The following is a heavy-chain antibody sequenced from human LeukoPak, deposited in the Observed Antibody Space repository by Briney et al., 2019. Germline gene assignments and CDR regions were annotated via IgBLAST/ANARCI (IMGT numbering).Heavy chain of an antibody. D-gene: IGHD6-6*01. CDR3: ATQTDMYSSSTFDY. J-gene: IGHJ4*02. V-gene: IGHV3-21*01. CDR1: GFTFSSYS. Sequence: GGSLRLSCAASGFTFSSYSMHWVRQSPGKGLEWVSSISSSSSYIYYTDSLKGRFTISRDNAKKSLYLQMSSLTAEDTAVYYCATQTDMYSSSTFDYWGQGTLVTVSS. CDR2: ISSSSSYI.